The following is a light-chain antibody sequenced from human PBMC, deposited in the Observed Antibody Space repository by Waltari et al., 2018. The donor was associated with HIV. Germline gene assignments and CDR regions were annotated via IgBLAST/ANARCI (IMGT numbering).Light chain of an antibody. CDR2: STN. Sequence: QTVVTQEPSFSVSPGGTVTLTCGLSSGSVSTSYYPSWYQQTPGQAPRTLIYSTNARSSVVPDRFSGSILGNKAALTITGAQADDESDYYCVLYMGSGSCMFGGGTKLTVL. CDR3: VLYMGSGSCM. J-gene: IGLJ3*02. CDR1: SGSVSTSYY. V-gene: IGLV8-61*01.